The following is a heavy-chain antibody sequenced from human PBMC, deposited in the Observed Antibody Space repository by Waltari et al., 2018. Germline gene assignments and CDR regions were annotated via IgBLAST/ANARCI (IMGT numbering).Heavy chain of an antibody. CDR2: IIPILGIA. CDR3: ARDGPRGHAFDI. J-gene: IGHJ3*02. D-gene: IGHD3-16*01. CDR1: GGTFRSYA. Sequence: QVQLVQSGAEVKKPGSSVKVSCKASGGTFRSYAISWVRQAPGQGLEWMGGIIPILGIANYAQKFQGRVTITADESTSTAYMELSSLRSEDTAVYYCARDGPRGHAFDIWGQGTMVTVSS. V-gene: IGHV1-69*04.